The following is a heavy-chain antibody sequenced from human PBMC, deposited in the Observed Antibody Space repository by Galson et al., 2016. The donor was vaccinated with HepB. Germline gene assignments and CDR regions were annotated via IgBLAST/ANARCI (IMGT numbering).Heavy chain of an antibody. CDR2: IYYSGST. J-gene: IGHJ4*02. CDR3: ARTLGYCSGNSCYPVLIFDC. CDR1: GGSISSYY. D-gene: IGHD2-15*01. V-gene: IGHV4-59*01. Sequence: SETLSLTCTVSGGSISSYYWSWIRQPPGKGLEWIGYIYYSGSTDYNPSLKSRVTISVDTSKNQFSLRLSSVTAADTAVYYCARTLGYCSGNSCYPVLIFDCWGQGTLVTVSS.